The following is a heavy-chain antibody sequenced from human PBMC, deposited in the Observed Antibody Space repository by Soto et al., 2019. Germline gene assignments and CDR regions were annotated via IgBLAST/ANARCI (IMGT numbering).Heavy chain of an antibody. CDR3: AGDRPGSGWAIDY. CDR1: GFTFSNYA. D-gene: IGHD6-19*01. J-gene: IGHJ4*02. CDR2: ISGSGDTT. V-gene: IGHV3-23*01. Sequence: EVQLLASGGGLVQPGGSLRLSCAASGFTFSNYAMSWVRQAQGKGLEWVSDISGSGDTTYYADSVKGRFTISRDNSKNTLYLHMNRLRTEDTAIYYCAGDRPGSGWAIDYWGQGTLVTVSP.